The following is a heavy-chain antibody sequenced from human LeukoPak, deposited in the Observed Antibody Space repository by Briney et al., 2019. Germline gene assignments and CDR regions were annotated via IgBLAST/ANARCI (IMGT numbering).Heavy chain of an antibody. V-gene: IGHV3-33*01. J-gene: IGHJ5*02. Sequence: GGSLRLSCAASGFTFSSYGMHWVRQAPGKGLEWVAVIWYDGSNKYYADSVKGRFTISRDNSKNTLYLQMNSLRAEDTAVYYCASAAAGTKNWFDPWGQGTLVTVSS. D-gene: IGHD6-13*01. CDR1: GFTFSSYG. CDR2: IWYDGSNK. CDR3: ASAAAGTKNWFDP.